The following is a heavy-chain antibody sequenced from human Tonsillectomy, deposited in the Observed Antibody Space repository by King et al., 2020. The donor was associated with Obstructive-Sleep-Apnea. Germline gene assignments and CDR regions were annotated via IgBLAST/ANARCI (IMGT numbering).Heavy chain of an antibody. Sequence: VQLVESGGGVVQPGRSLRLSCAASGFTFSNYGMHWVRQAPGKGLEWVAVIWYDGSNKYYAESVKGRFTISRNNSKNTLYLQMNSLRAEDTAVYYCARDPLYNLNDYYYGMDVWGRGTTVTVSS. CDR1: GFTFSNYG. V-gene: IGHV3-33*01. D-gene: IGHD1-20*01. J-gene: IGHJ6*02. CDR3: ARDPLYNLNDYYYGMDV. CDR2: IWYDGSNK.